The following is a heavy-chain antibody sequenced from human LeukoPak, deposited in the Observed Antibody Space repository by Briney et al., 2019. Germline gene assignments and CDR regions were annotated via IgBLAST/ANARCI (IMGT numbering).Heavy chain of an antibody. CDR2: IKQDGSEK. D-gene: IGHD2-2*01. CDR1: RFTFSTYW. J-gene: IGHJ4*02. CDR3: ARDLTIVVVPAALDY. V-gene: IGHV3-7*01. Sequence: PGGSLRLSCAASRFTFSTYWMTWVRQAPGKGLEWVANIKQDGSEKCYVDSVKGRFTISRDNAKNSLYLQMNSLRAEDTAVYYCARDLTIVVVPAALDYWGQGTLVTVSS.